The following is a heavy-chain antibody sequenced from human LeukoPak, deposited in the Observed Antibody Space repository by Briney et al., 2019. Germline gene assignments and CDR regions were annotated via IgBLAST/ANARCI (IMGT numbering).Heavy chain of an antibody. CDR3: ARDLGPHSSSPNSGAFDI. CDR1: GFTFSDYY. V-gene: IGHV3-11*04. CDR2: ITSTATT. Sequence: GGSLRLSCAASGFTFSDYYMTWIRLAPGKGLEWVSYITSTATTYYADSVKGRFTISRDNAKTSLYLQMNSLRAEDTAVYYCARDLGPHSSSPNSGAFDIWGQGTMVTVSS. J-gene: IGHJ3*02. D-gene: IGHD6-6*01.